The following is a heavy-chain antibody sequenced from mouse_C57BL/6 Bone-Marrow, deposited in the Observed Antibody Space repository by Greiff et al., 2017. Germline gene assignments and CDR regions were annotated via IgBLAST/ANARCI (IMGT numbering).Heavy chain of an antibody. CDR2: IYPGDGDT. D-gene: IGHD1-1*02. CDR3: ARRGSLGWSFAY. J-gene: IGHJ3*01. Sequence: VQLQQSGPELVKPGASVKISCKASGYAFSSSWMNWVKQRPGKGLEWIGRIYPGDGDTNYNGKFKGKAKLTADNSSSTAYMQLSSLTSEDSAVXFCARRGSLGWSFAYWGQGTLVTVSA. CDR1: GYAFSSSW. V-gene: IGHV1-82*01.